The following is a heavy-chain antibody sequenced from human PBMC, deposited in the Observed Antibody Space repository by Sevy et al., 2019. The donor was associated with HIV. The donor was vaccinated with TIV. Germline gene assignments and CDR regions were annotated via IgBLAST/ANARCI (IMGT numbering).Heavy chain of an antibody. D-gene: IGHD6-13*01. CDR1: GFTLSSYG. Sequence: GGSLRLSCAASGFTLSSYGMHWVRQAPGKGLEWVAVIRYDGSNKYYADSVKGRFTISRDNSKNTLYLQMNSLRAEDTAVYYCARDILEIAAAGDPSLIDYWGQGTLVTVSS. V-gene: IGHV3-33*01. J-gene: IGHJ4*02. CDR2: IRYDGSNK. CDR3: ARDILEIAAAGDPSLIDY.